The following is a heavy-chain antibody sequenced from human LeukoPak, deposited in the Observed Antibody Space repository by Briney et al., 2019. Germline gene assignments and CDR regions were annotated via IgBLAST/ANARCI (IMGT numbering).Heavy chain of an antibody. CDR1: GGSMISTNYY. Sequence: SETLSLTCTVSGGSMISTNYYWAWIRQPPGKGLEYIGTVYYSGTTYYNPSLKSRVTISIDTSKNQFSLKLSSVTAADTAVYFCARNFPGVGCSGGSCYDYWGQGTLVTVSS. J-gene: IGHJ4*02. V-gene: IGHV4-39*07. CDR3: ARNFPGVGCSGGSCYDY. D-gene: IGHD2-15*01. CDR2: VYYSGTT.